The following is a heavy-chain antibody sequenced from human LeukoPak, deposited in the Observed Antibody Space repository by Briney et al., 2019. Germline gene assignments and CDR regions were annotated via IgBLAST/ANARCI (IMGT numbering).Heavy chain of an antibody. D-gene: IGHD1-26*01. CDR2: INPNSGGT. Sequence: PMASVKVSCKASGYTFTGYYMHWVRQAPGQGLEWMGWINPNSGGTNYAQKFQGRVTMTRDTSISTAYMELSRLRSDDTAVYYCARDEDSGSYYPDYWGQGTLVTVSS. J-gene: IGHJ4*02. CDR1: GYTFTGYY. V-gene: IGHV1-2*02. CDR3: ARDEDSGSYYPDY.